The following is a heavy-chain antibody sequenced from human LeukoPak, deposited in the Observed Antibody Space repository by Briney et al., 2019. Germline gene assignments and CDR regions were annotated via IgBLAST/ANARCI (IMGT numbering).Heavy chain of an antibody. CDR3: ARGSSSGYLRVKLDS. D-gene: IGHD6-19*01. CDR2: LYSGGNT. J-gene: IGHJ4*02. CDR1: GFTFSSYS. Sequence: GGSLRLSCAASGFTFSSYSMNWVRQAPGKGLEWLSSLYSGGNTYYAESVRGRFTVSRDKTKNTLYLQMNSLRAEDTAVYYCARGSSSGYLRVKLDSWGQGTLVTVSS. V-gene: IGHV3-53*01.